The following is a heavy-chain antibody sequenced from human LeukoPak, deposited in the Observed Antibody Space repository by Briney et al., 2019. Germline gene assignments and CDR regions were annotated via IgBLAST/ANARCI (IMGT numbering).Heavy chain of an antibody. Sequence: PSETLSLTCTVSGGSISSSNYYWGWIRQPPGKGLEWIGSIYYSGSTYYNPSLKSRVTISVDTSKNQFSLKLSSVTAADTAVYYCARPTRRITTVRGVKMRQYYFDYWGQGTLVTVSS. D-gene: IGHD3-10*01. CDR3: ARPTRRITTVRGVKMRQYYFDY. CDR2: IYYSGST. CDR1: GGSISSSNYY. J-gene: IGHJ4*02. V-gene: IGHV4-39*07.